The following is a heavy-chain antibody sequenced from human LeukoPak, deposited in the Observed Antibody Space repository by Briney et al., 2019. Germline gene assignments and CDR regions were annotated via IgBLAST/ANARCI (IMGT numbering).Heavy chain of an antibody. CDR2: ISASGGST. CDR1: GFTFSSYA. V-gene: IGHV3-23*01. D-gene: IGHD3-16*02. J-gene: IGHJ6*02. Sequence: PGGSLRLSCAASGFTFSSYAMSWVRQAPGKGLEWVSAISASGGSTYYADSVKGRFTISRDNAKNSLHLQMNSLRDEDTAIYYCARVLGGSYHLRMDVWGQGTTVTVSS. CDR3: ARVLGGSYHLRMDV.